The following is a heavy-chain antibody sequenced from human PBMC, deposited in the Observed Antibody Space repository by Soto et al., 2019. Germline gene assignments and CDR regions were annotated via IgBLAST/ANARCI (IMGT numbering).Heavy chain of an antibody. CDR3: ARDTYANFDY. Sequence: ASVKVSCKASGYTFTAYYMHWVRQAPGQGLEWMGWVNPGNGTTSFAQKFQGRVTMTRDTSISTAYMELSGLRSDDTAMYYCARDTYANFDYWGQGALVTISS. V-gene: IGHV1-2*02. CDR2: VNPGNGTT. J-gene: IGHJ4*02. D-gene: IGHD2-8*01. CDR1: GYTFTAYY.